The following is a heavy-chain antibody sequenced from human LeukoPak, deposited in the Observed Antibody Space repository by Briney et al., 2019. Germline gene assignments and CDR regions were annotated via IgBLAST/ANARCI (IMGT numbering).Heavy chain of an antibody. Sequence: GESLKISCKASGYSFIAFWFGWVRQMPGKGLEWMEILYPGDSDTSYSPSFQGQVTISADKSISTAYLQWSSLKASDTAMYYCARASTYYDFWSGPNWFDPWGQGTLVTVSS. CDR2: LYPGDSDT. CDR1: GYSFIAFW. V-gene: IGHV5-51*01. J-gene: IGHJ5*02. CDR3: ARASTYYDFWSGPNWFDP. D-gene: IGHD3-3*01.